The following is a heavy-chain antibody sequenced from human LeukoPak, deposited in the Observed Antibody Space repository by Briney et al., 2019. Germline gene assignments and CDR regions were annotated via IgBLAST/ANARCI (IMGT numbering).Heavy chain of an antibody. J-gene: IGHJ6*02. CDR3: VRDYYGSGTYQGNYYYGMDV. CDR1: GFTFSSYG. V-gene: IGHV3-23*01. CDR2: ISGSGDDT. D-gene: IGHD3-10*01. Sequence: GGSLRLSCAASGFTFSSYGMSWVRQAPGKGLEWVSGISGSGDDTYYTDSVKGRFTISRDNSNNTMYLQMNNLRSEDTAVYFCVRDYYGSGTYQGNYYYGMDVWGHGTTVTVSS.